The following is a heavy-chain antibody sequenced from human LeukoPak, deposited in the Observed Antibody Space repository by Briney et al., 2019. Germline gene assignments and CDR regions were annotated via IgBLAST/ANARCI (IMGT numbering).Heavy chain of an antibody. CDR2: IYTTGST. CDR3: ARVHTAMVRVDY. CDR1: GGSISSYY. D-gene: IGHD5-18*01. Sequence: PSETLSLTCTVSGGSISSYYWTWIRQPAGKALEWIGRIYTTGSTNYNPSLKSRVTMSLDTSKNQFSLKLSSVTAADTAVYYCARVHTAMVRVDYWGQGTLVTVSS. J-gene: IGHJ4*02. V-gene: IGHV4-4*07.